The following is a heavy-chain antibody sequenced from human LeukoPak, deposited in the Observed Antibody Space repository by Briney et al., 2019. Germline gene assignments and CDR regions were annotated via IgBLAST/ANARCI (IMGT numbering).Heavy chain of an antibody. V-gene: IGHV4-59*01. CDR1: GGSISSYY. D-gene: IGHD2-15*01. Sequence: PSETLSLTCTVSGGSISSYYWSWIRQPPGKGLEWIGYIYYSGSTNYNPSLKSRVTISVDTSKNQFSLKLSSVTAADTAVYYCARDNYCSDGTCYSRSFDYWGQGTLVTVSS. J-gene: IGHJ4*02. CDR2: IYYSGST. CDR3: ARDNYCSDGTCYSRSFDY.